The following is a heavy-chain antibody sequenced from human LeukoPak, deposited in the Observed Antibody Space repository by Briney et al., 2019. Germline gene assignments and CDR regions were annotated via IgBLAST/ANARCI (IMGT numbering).Heavy chain of an antibody. D-gene: IGHD4-11*01. CDR2: INHSGST. CDR1: GGSFSGYY. V-gene: IGHV4-34*01. J-gene: IGHJ5*02. Sequence: SETLSLTCAVYGGSFSGYYWSWIRQPPGKGLEWIGEINHSGSTHYNPSLKSRVTISVDTSKNQFSLKLSSVTAADTAVYYCADDYSTWGQGTLVTVSS. CDR3: ADDYST.